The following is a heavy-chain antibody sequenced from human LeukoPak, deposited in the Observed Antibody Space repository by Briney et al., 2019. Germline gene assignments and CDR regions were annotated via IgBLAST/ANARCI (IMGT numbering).Heavy chain of an antibody. V-gene: IGHV4-59*01. J-gene: IGHJ6*03. CDR1: GGSISNYY. CDR3: ASCSVRDTHFWRGYYHMDL. CDR2: IYYTGNT. D-gene: IGHD3-3*02. Sequence: SETLSLTCTVSGGSISNYYWSWIREPPGKGLEWIGYIYYTGNTNYNPSLKRRVTISGETSKHHFHLRLRSVIAADAPVYYCASCSVRDTHFWRGYYHMDLWGNGTTVTVSS.